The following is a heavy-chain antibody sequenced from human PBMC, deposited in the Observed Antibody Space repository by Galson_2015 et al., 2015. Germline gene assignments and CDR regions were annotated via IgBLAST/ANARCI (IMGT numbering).Heavy chain of an antibody. J-gene: IGHJ4*02. CDR3: ARDLGIAAAGTGWYY. CDR1: GGSISSSNW. Sequence: SETPSLTCAVSGGSISSSNWWSWVRQPPGKGLEWIGEIYHSGSTNYNPSLKSRVTISVDTSKNQFSLKLSSVTAADTAVYYCARDLGIAAAGTGWYYWGQGTLVTVSS. D-gene: IGHD6-13*01. V-gene: IGHV4-4*02. CDR2: IYHSGST.